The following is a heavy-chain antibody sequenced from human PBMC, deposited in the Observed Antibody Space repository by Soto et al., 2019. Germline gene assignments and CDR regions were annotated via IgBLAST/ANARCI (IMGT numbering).Heavy chain of an antibody. V-gene: IGHV1-18*01. Sequence: ASVKVSCKASGYTFTSYGISWVRQAPGQGLEWMGWISAYNGNTNYAQKLQGRVTMTTDTSATTAHMELSSLTSEDTAVYYCAVNPAYPYWGQGTPVTVSS. J-gene: IGHJ4*02. CDR1: GYTFTSYG. D-gene: IGHD3-16*01. CDR3: AVNPAYPY. CDR2: ISAYNGNT.